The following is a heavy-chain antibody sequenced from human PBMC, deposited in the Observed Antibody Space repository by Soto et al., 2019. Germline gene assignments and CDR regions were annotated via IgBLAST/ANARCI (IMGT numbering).Heavy chain of an antibody. V-gene: IGHV4-31*03. CDR1: GGPISSGVYY. J-gene: IGHJ4*02. CDR3: ARDSTYYGSGNCHFDL. Sequence: QVQLQESGPGLVKPSQTLSLTCTVSGGPISSGVYYWTWIRQFPGKGLEWIGYIYHSGSTYYNPSLMSRVVISVDTAKNQFSLMLNSMTAADTAVYYCARDSTYYGSGNCHFDLWGRGTLVTVSS. CDR2: IYHSGST. D-gene: IGHD3-10*01.